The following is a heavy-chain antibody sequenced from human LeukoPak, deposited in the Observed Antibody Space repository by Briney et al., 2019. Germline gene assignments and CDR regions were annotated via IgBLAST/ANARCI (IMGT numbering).Heavy chain of an antibody. V-gene: IGHV3-48*02. CDR3: ARDRHDYGDYGGRPFDY. J-gene: IGHJ4*02. CDR2: ISSSSSTI. Sequence: GGSLRLSCAASGFTFSSYSMNWVRQAPGKGLEWVSYISSSSSTIYYADSVKGRFTISRDNAKNSLYLQMNSLRDEDTAVYYCARDRHDYGDYGGRPFDYWGQGTLVTVSS. D-gene: IGHD4-17*01. CDR1: GFTFSSYS.